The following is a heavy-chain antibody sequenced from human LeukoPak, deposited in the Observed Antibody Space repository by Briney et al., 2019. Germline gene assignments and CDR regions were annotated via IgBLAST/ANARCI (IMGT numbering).Heavy chain of an antibody. Sequence: SETLSLTCTVSGDSISSYYWSWIRQPPGRGLEWVGYIYYSGSTNYNPSLKSRLTISVDTSKNQFSLKLRSVTAADTAVYYCARYIAVAGTFYFDYWGQGTLVTVSS. V-gene: IGHV4-59*01. CDR1: GDSISSYY. CDR3: ARYIAVAGTFYFDY. J-gene: IGHJ4*02. D-gene: IGHD6-19*01. CDR2: IYYSGST.